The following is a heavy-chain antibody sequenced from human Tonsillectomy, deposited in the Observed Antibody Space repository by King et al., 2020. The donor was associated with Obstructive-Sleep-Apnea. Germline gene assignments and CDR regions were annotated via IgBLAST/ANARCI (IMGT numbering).Heavy chain of an antibody. CDR3: TRDLGYYDTSGYLGFY. CDR2: IRRKVYGGRT. Sequence: VQLVESGGGLVQPGRSLRLSCTASGFTFGDYAMSCFRQAPGKGLEWGGFIRRKVYGGRTEYAESVKGRFTISRDDSKSIAYLQMTSLKTEDTAVYYCTRDLGYYDTSGYLGFYWGQGTLVTVSS. D-gene: IGHD3-22*01. J-gene: IGHJ4*02. CDR1: GFTFGDYA. V-gene: IGHV3-49*03.